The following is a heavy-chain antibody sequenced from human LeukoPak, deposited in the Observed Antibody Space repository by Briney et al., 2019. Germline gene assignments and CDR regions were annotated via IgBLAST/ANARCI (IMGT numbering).Heavy chain of an antibody. CDR1: GFILSDHY. D-gene: IGHD2-2*01. J-gene: IGHJ4*02. V-gene: IGHV3-30*03. Sequence: GGSLRLSCAATGFILSDHYMHWVRQAPGKGLEWVAVISYDGSNKYYADSVKGRFTISRDNSRNTLYLQMNSLRSEDTAVYYRARGDYQLLSLELRALDYWGQGTLVTVSS. CDR2: ISYDGSNK. CDR3: ARGDYQLLSLELRALDY.